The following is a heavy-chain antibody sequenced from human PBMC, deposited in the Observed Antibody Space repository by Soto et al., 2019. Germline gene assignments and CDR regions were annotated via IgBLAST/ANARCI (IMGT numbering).Heavy chain of an antibody. J-gene: IGHJ6*02. CDR2: IYYSGST. V-gene: IGHV4-59*08. Sequence: SETLSLTCTVSGGSISSYYWSWIRQPPGKGLEWIGYIYYSGSTNYNPSLKSRVTISVDTSKNQFSLKLSSVTAADTAVYYCARLGGTNYYYYGMDVWGQGTTVTVS. D-gene: IGHD1-26*01. CDR1: GGSISSYY. CDR3: ARLGGTNYYYYGMDV.